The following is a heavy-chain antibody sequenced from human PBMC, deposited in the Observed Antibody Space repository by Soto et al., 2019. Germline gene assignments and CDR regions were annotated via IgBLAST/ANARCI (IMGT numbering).Heavy chain of an antibody. Sequence: QVQLVESGGGVVQPGGSLRLSCAASGFTFSNFVMHWVRQSPGKGLEWGAATSYDGNNKDHADSVKGRFTISRDNSKNTLYLQMNSLRHEDTAVYFCARERAIAATGIFYYWGQGTLVTVSS. CDR2: TSYDGNNK. V-gene: IGHV3-30*04. CDR3: ARERAIAATGIFYY. J-gene: IGHJ4*02. D-gene: IGHD6-13*01. CDR1: GFTFSNFV.